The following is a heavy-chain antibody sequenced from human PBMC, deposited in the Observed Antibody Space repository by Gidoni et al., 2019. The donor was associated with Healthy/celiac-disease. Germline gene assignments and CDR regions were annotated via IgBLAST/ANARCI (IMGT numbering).Heavy chain of an antibody. D-gene: IGHD4-17*01. CDR1: GSTFTSYA. CDR2: INAGNGNT. J-gene: IGHJ6*03. Sequence: QVQLVQSGAEVTKPGASVTVSCKASGSTFTSYAMHWVRQAPGQRLEWMGWINAGNGNTKYSQKFQGRVTITRDTSASTAYMELSSLRSEDTAVYYCARIGAHFDYGDYRAGDYYYYMDVWGKGTTVTVSS. V-gene: IGHV1-3*01. CDR3: ARIGAHFDYGDYRAGDYYYYMDV.